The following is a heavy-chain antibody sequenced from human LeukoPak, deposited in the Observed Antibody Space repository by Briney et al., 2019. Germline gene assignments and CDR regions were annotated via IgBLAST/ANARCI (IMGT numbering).Heavy chain of an antibody. CDR1: GFTFSSYG. CDR2: ISYDGSNK. V-gene: IGHV3-30*03. Sequence: GRSLRLSCAASGFTFSSYGMHWVRQAPGKGLEWVAVISYDGSNKYYADSVKGRFTISRDNSKNTLYLQMNSLRAEDTAVYYCARFRSVGDTAMVASGMDVWGQGTTVTVSS. D-gene: IGHD5-18*01. J-gene: IGHJ6*02. CDR3: ARFRSVGDTAMVASGMDV.